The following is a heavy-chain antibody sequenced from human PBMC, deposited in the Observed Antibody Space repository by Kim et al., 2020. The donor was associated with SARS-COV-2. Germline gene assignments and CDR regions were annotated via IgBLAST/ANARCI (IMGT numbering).Heavy chain of an antibody. Sequence: AKGRFTISRDNAKSSLYLQMNSLRAEDTAVYYCAREVVVPAARYYYGMDVWGQGTTVTVSS. D-gene: IGHD2-2*01. CDR3: AREVVVPAARYYYGMDV. V-gene: IGHV3-21*01. J-gene: IGHJ6*02.